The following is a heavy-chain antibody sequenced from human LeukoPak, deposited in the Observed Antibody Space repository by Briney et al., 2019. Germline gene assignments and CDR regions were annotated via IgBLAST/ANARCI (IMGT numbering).Heavy chain of an antibody. CDR3: ATLGEYYDSSGYYYN. J-gene: IGHJ4*02. CDR1: GGSISCGDYY. Sequence: SETLSLTCTVSGGSISCGDYYWSWIRQPPGKGLEWIGEINHSGSTYYNPSLKSRVTISVDSSKNQFSLKLTSVTAADTAVYYCATLGEYYDSSGYYYNWGQGTLVTVSS. CDR2: INHSGST. V-gene: IGHV4-39*07. D-gene: IGHD3-22*01.